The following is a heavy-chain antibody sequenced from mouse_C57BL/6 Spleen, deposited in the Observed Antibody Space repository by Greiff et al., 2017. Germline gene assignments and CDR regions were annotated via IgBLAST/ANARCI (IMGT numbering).Heavy chain of an antibody. J-gene: IGHJ2*01. Sequence: VQLQESGAELARPGASVKLSCKASGYTFTSYGISWVKQRTGQGLEWIGEIYPRSGNTYYNEKFKGKATLTADKSSSTAYMELRSLTSEDSAVYFCARRDYGSSYYFDYWGQGTTLTVSS. CDR2: IYPRSGNT. CDR3: ARRDYGSSYYFDY. V-gene: IGHV1-81*01. CDR1: GYTFTSYG. D-gene: IGHD1-1*01.